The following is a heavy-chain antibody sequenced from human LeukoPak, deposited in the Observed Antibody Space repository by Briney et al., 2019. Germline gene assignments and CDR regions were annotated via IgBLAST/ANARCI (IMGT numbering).Heavy chain of an antibody. D-gene: IGHD6-13*01. CDR1: GFTFSSYG. Sequence: TGGSLRLSCAASGFTFSSYGMHWVRQAPGKGLEWVAVISYDGSNKYYADSVKGRFTISRDNSKNTLYLQMNSLRAEDTAVYYCAKDYGAAAGQVFGYWGQGTLVTVSS. CDR2: ISYDGSNK. CDR3: AKDYGAAAGQVFGY. V-gene: IGHV3-30*18. J-gene: IGHJ4*02.